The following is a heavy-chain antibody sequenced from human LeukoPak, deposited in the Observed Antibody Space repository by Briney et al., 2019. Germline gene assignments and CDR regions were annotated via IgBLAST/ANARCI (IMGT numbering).Heavy chain of an antibody. CDR2: INTHGNIT. Sequence: GGSLRLSCAASGFTFSSYAMSWVRQAPGKGLEWVSRINTHGNITSYADSVKGRFTISRDTAKSTLYLQMNSLRAEDTAVYYCTTSRTFDYWGQGTLVTVSS. CDR3: TTSRTFDY. D-gene: IGHD2-2*01. CDR1: GFTFSSYA. V-gene: IGHV3-74*01. J-gene: IGHJ4*02.